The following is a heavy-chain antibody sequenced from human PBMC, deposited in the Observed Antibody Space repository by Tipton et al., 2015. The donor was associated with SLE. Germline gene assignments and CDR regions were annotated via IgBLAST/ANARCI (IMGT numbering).Heavy chain of an antibody. CDR1: GYTFTNYG. J-gene: IGHJ4*02. V-gene: IGHV1-18*01. CDR2: ISAYNGNT. Sequence: QVQLVQSGAEAKKPGASVKVSCKSSGYTFTNYGINWVRQAPGQGLEWVGWISAYNGNTHYAQKVQGRLTMTTDTSTNTAYMELRSLRSDDTAVYYCAREGDRDGDYWGQGTLVTVSS. CDR3: AREGDRDGDY. D-gene: IGHD3-10*01.